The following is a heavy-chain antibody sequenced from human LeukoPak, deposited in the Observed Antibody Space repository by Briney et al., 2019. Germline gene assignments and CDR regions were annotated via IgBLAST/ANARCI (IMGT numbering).Heavy chain of an antibody. Sequence: PGGSLRLSCTTSGFTVPTYSMSWVRQAPGQGLEWVASIFGSASKIYHADSVKGRFTVSRDNSKNTLYLQMNGLRVEDTALYYCVKDRVPDSGWSFDVWGQGTMVTVSA. CDR3: VKDRVPDSGWSFDV. CDR2: IFGSASKI. CDR1: GFTVPTYS. D-gene: IGHD6-19*01. V-gene: IGHV3-23*01. J-gene: IGHJ3*01.